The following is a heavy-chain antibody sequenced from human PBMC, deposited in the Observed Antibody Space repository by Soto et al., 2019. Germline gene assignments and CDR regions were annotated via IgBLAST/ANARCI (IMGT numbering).Heavy chain of an antibody. Sequence: LSLTCTVSGGSISSGGYYWSWIRQHPGKGLEWVGYSYYTGSSYYNPSLKSRVTISVDASKDQLSLRLASVTAADTAVYYCARDLRGYSRYDYLDYWGQGIPVTVSS. CDR1: GGSISSGGYY. J-gene: IGHJ4*02. CDR2: SYYTGSS. D-gene: IGHD5-12*01. V-gene: IGHV4-31*03. CDR3: ARDLRGYSRYDYLDY.